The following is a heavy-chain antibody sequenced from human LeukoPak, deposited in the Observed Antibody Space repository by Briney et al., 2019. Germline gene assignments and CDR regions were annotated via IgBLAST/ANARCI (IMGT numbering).Heavy chain of an antibody. CDR3: ARLPPAPYSSGWYFPDTPGTYGMDA. V-gene: IGHV4-39*07. Sequence: SETLSLTCTVSGGSISSSSYYWGWIRQPPGKGLEWIGSIYYSGSTYYNPSLKSRDTISVDTSKNQFSLKLSSVTAADTAVYYCARLPPAPYSSGWYFPDTPGTYGMDAWGQGTTVTVSS. J-gene: IGHJ6*02. CDR2: IYYSGST. CDR1: GGSISSSSYY. D-gene: IGHD6-19*01.